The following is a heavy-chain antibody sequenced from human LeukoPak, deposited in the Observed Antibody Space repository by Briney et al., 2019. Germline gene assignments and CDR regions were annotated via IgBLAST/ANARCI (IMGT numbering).Heavy chain of an antibody. CDR1: GGSISSGDYY. CDR3: ARVPVLEWLLGSYWYFDL. Sequence: SETPSLTCTVSGGSISSGDYYWSWIRQPPGKGLEWIGYIYYSGSTYYNPSLKSRVTISVDTSKNQFSLKLSSVTAADTAVYYCARVPVLEWLLGSYWYFDLWDRGTLVTVSS. CDR2: IYYSGST. J-gene: IGHJ2*01. D-gene: IGHD3-3*01. V-gene: IGHV4-30-4*08.